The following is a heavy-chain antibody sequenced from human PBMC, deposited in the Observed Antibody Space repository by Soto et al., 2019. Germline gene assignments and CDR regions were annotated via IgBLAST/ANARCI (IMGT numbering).Heavy chain of an antibody. V-gene: IGHV3-23*01. Sequence: GGSLRLSCATSGFTFSSYAMSWVRQAPGKGLEWVSAISGSGGSTYYADSVKGRFTISRDNSKNTLYLQMNSLRAEDTAVYYCAKDLGTLYCTNGVCYMFDYWGQGTLVTVSS. J-gene: IGHJ4*02. D-gene: IGHD2-8*01. CDR2: ISGSGGST. CDR3: AKDLGTLYCTNGVCYMFDY. CDR1: GFTFSSYA.